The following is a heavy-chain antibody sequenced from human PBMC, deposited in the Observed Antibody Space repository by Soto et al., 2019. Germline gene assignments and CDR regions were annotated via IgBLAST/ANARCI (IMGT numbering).Heavy chain of an antibody. CDR1: GFTFSNYG. CDR3: ARGLHSLFDY. D-gene: IGHD2-21*01. Sequence: GGSLRLSCAASGFTFSNYGMHWVRQSPGKGLEWVAVIWYDGNNKYYADSVKGRFTISRDNSNNTLYVQMTSLRAEDTAVYYCARGLHSLFDYWGQGTLVTVSS. J-gene: IGHJ4*02. CDR2: IWYDGNNK. V-gene: IGHV3-33*01.